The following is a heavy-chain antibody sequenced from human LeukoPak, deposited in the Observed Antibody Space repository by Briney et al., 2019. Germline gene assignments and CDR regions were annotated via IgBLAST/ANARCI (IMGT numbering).Heavy chain of an antibody. CDR3: ARALYNHGWFPDYFDN. J-gene: IGHJ4*02. Sequence: GGSLRLSCAASGFTFSSYWMGWVRQAPGKGLEWVANIKTDGYDKYYVDSLKGRFTISRDNAENSLYPQMDSLRAEDTAVYYCARALYNHGWFPDYFDNWGQGTLVTVSS. CDR2: IKTDGYDK. V-gene: IGHV3-7*01. CDR1: GFTFSSYW. D-gene: IGHD6-19*01.